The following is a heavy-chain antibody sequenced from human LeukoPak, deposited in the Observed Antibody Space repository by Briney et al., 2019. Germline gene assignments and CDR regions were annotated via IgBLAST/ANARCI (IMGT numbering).Heavy chain of an antibody. D-gene: IGHD1-26*01. CDR2: LNWNGGST. J-gene: IGHJ3*01. Sequence: PGGSLRLSCAASGFTFEKHGMSWVRQAPGKGLEWVSGLNWNGGSTGYADSVKGRFTISRDNAKKSLYLQMNSLRAEDTALYYCARDGSYIGLDVWGQGTMVIVSS. CDR3: ARDGSYIGLDV. V-gene: IGHV3-20*04. CDR1: GFTFEKHG.